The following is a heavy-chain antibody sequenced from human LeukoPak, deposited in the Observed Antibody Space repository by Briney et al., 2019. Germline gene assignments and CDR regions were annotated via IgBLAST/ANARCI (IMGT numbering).Heavy chain of an antibody. CDR2: IYYSGST. V-gene: IGHV4-39*07. J-gene: IGHJ2*01. CDR1: GGSISSSSYY. Sequence: SETLSLTCTVSGGSISSSSYYWGWIRQPPGKGLEWIGSIYYSGSTYYNPSLKSRVTISVDTSKNQFSLKLSSVTAADTAVYYCAGGGGCSGGSCYSDWYFDLWGRGTLVTVSS. CDR3: AGGGGCSGGSCYSDWYFDL. D-gene: IGHD2-15*01.